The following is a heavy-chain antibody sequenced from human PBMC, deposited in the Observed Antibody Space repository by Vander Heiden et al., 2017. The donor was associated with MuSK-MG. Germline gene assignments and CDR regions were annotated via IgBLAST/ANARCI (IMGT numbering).Heavy chain of an antibody. CDR3: ARGSYYYDSSGPKDC. J-gene: IGHJ4*02. CDR2: INPNSGGT. CDR1: GYTFTGYY. D-gene: IGHD3-22*01. Sequence: QVQLVQSGAAVKKPGASVKVSCKASGYTFTGYYMHWVRQAPGQGLEWMGWINPNSGGTNYAQKFQGRVTMTRDTSISTAYMELSRLRSDDTAVYYCARGSYYYDSSGPKDCWGQGTLVTVSS. V-gene: IGHV1-2*02.